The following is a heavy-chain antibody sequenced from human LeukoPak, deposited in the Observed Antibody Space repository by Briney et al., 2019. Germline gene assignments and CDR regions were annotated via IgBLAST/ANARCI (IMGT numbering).Heavy chain of an antibody. CDR1: GFSVDSRF. CDR2: IHSSGGSNT. Sequence: PGGSLRLSCTASGFSVDSRFMKWVRQAPGKGLEWVSAIHSSGGSNTYYADSVKGRFTISRDHFKNTLYLQMNSLRAEDTAVYYCAKDGCGGDCSWYFDLWGRGTLVTVSS. CDR3: AKDGCGGDCSWYFDL. D-gene: IGHD2-21*02. V-gene: IGHV3-23*01. J-gene: IGHJ2*01.